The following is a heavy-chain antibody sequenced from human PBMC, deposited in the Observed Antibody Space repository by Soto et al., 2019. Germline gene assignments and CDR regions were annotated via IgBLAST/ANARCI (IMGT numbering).Heavy chain of an antibody. J-gene: IGHJ5*02. V-gene: IGHV1-46*01. CDR1: GYTFTSYY. CDR2: INPSGGST. Sequence: ASVKVSCKASGYTFTSYYMHWVRQAPGQGLEWMGIINPSGGSTSYAQKFQGRVTMTRDTSTSTAYMELSSLRSEDTAVYYCARDHTRDCSFGSGSPTPFGPWGQGTLVPVSS. D-gene: IGHD3-10*01. CDR3: ARDHTRDCSFGSGSPTPFGP.